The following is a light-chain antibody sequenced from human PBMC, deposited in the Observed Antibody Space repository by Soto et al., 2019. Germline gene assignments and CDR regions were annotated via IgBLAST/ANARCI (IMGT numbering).Light chain of an antibody. V-gene: IGKV1-5*03. Sequence: DIQMTQSPSTLSASVGDRDSITCRASQSISRQLAWYQQKPGKAPNLLIYQASNLETGVPSRFTGSGSGTEFTLTISSLQPDDLATYYCLQDQSYWTFGQGTKVEVK. J-gene: IGKJ1*01. CDR2: QAS. CDR1: QSISRQ. CDR3: LQDQSYWT.